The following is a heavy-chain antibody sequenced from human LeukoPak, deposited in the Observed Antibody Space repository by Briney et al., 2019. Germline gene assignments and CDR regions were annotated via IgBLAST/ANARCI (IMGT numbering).Heavy chain of an antibody. CDR2: ISYDGSNK. V-gene: IGHV3-30-3*02. D-gene: IGHD4-17*01. Sequence: GRSLRLSCAASGFTFSSYAMHWVRQAPGKGLEWVAVISYDGSNKYYADSVKGRFTISRDNSKNTLYLQMNSLRAEDTAVYYCAKSKYGDGAFDIWGQGTMVTVSS. J-gene: IGHJ3*02. CDR1: GFTFSSYA. CDR3: AKSKYGDGAFDI.